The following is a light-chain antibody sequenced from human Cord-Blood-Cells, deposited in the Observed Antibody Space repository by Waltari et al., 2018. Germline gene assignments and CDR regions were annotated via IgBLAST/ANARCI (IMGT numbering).Light chain of an antibody. CDR3: CSYAGSYTRV. Sequence: QSALTQPRSVSGSPGQSVTISCTGTSSDVGGYNYVSWYQQHPGKAPKLVIYDVSKRPSGVPDRFSGSKSGNTAYLTISGLQAEDEADYYCCSYAGSYTRVFGGGTKLTVL. V-gene: IGLV2-11*01. CDR1: SSDVGGYNY. CDR2: DVS. J-gene: IGLJ3*02.